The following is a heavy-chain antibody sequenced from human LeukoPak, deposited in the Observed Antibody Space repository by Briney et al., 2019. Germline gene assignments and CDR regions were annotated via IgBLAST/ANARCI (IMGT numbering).Heavy chain of an antibody. V-gene: IGHV3-48*02. CDR3: ARDSGAFYFDS. Sequence: PGRSLRLSCAASGFTFSYYHMNWVRQAPGKGLQWISYIHRSGSPIYYADSVKGRFTISRDNAKNSLYLQVSSLRDEDTAVYYCARDSGAFYFDSWGQGTLVTVSS. CDR2: IHRSGSPI. D-gene: IGHD7-27*01. CDR1: GFTFSYYH. J-gene: IGHJ4*02.